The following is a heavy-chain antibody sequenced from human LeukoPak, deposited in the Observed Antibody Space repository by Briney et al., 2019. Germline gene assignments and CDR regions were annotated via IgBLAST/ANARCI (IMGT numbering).Heavy chain of an antibody. CDR2: ISAYNGNT. CDR3: ARDLTMVRGVIIPSMGY. D-gene: IGHD3-10*01. V-gene: IGHV1-18*01. J-gene: IGHJ4*02. Sequence: ASAKVSCKASGYTFTSYGISWVRQAPGQGLEWMGWISAYNGNTNYAQKLQGRVTMTTDTSTSTAYMELRSLRSDDTAVYYCARDLTMVRGVIIPSMGYWGQGTLVTVSS. CDR1: GYTFTSYG.